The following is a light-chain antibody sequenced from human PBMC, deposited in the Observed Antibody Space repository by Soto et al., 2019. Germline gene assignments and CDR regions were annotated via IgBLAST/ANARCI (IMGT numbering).Light chain of an antibody. CDR2: DVS. Sequence: QSVLTQPASVSGSPGQSITISCTGTSSDIGGYKFVSWYQHHPGTAPKLMIYDVSNRPSGFSNRFSGSKSGNTASLTISGLQAEDEADYYCSSYTSSGTLVVFGGGTKLTVL. V-gene: IGLV2-14*03. CDR3: SSYTSSGTLVV. J-gene: IGLJ2*01. CDR1: SSDIGGYKF.